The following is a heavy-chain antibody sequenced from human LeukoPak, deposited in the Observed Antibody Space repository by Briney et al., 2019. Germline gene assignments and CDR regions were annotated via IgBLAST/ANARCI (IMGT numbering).Heavy chain of an antibody. J-gene: IGHJ4*02. V-gene: IGHV4-39*07. Sequence: SETLSLTCTVSGGSISSSSYYWGWIRQPPGKGLEWIGSIYYSGSTYYNPSLKSRVTISVDTSKNQFSLKLSSVTAADTAVYYCARRVYYDSSGYYYLDWGQGTLVTVSS. CDR2: IYYSGST. CDR1: GGSISSSSYY. D-gene: IGHD3-22*01. CDR3: ARRVYYDSSGYYYLD.